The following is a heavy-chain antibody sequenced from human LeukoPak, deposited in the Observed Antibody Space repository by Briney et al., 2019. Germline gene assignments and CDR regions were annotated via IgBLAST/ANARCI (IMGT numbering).Heavy chain of an antibody. CDR2: ISAYNGNT. CDR1: GYTFTSYG. V-gene: IGHV1-18*01. CDR3: ARVLRYFDWLYYYYGMDV. Sequence: ASVKVSCKASGYTFTSYGISWVRQAPGQGLEWMGWISAYNGNTNYAQKLQGRVTMTTDTSTSTAYMELRSLRSEDTAVYYCARVLRYFDWLYYYYGMDVWGQGTTVTVSS. J-gene: IGHJ6*02. D-gene: IGHD3-9*01.